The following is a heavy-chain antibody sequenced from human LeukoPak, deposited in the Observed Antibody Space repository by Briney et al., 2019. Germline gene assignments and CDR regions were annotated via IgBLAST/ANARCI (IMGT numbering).Heavy chain of an antibody. CDR2: ISGSGGST. CDR3: AKAQSGYTSFDY. J-gene: IGHJ4*02. D-gene: IGHD5-18*01. V-gene: IGHV3-23*01. CDR1: GFTFSSYA. Sequence: GGSLRLSCAASGFTFSSYAVSWVRQAPGKGLEWVSAISGSGGSTYYADSVKGRFTISRDNSKSTLYLQMTSLRAEETAVYYCAKAQSGYTSFDYWGQGTLVTVSS.